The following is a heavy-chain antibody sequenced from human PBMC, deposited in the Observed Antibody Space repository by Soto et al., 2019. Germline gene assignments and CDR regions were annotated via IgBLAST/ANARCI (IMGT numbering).Heavy chain of an antibody. CDR2: IYSGGST. V-gene: IGHV3-66*01. D-gene: IGHD3-3*01. CDR3: ARVASLYYDFWSGYYTRHYFDY. Sequence: EVQLVESGGGLVQPGGSLRLSCAASGFTVSSNYMSWVRQAPGKGLEWVSVIYSGGSTYYADSVKGRFTISRDNSKNTLYLQMNSLRAEDTAVYYCARVASLYYDFWSGYYTRHYFDYWGQGTLVTVSS. CDR1: GFTVSSNY. J-gene: IGHJ4*02.